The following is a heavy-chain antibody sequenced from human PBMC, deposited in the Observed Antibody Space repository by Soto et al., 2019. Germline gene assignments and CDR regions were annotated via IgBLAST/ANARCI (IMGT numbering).Heavy chain of an antibody. CDR2: IYYSGST. CDR3: ARADLWFGELFRHYFDY. CDR1: GCSIRSGDYY. Sequence: PSETLSLTCTVSGCSIRSGDYYWSWIRQPPGKGLEWIGYIYYSGSTYYNPSLKSRVTISLDTSKNQFSLKLSSVTAADTAVYYCARADLWFGELFRHYFDYWGQGTLVTVSS. D-gene: IGHD3-10*01. V-gene: IGHV4-30-4*01. J-gene: IGHJ4*02.